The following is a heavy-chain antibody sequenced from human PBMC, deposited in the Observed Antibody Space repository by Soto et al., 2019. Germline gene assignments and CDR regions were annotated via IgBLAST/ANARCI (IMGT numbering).Heavy chain of an antibody. CDR1: GYSFTSRW. CDR3: ASSPYSFYYDSSSHRSGAFDI. J-gene: IGHJ3*02. CDR2: IYPGDSDT. V-gene: IGHV5-51*01. D-gene: IGHD3-22*01. Sequence: GESLKISCKASGYSFTSRWIAWVRQMPGKGLEWMGIIYPGDSDTRYSPSFQGQVTISADMSITTAYLQWSSLRASDTAIYYCASSPYSFYYDSSSHRSGAFDIWGQGTMVTVSS.